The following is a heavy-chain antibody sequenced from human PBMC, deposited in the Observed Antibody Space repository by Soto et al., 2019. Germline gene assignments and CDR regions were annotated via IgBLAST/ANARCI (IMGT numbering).Heavy chain of an antibody. CDR2: IIPMTRRT. V-gene: IGHV1-69*01. CDR1: GGTFNNYG. Sequence: QVQLVQSGAEVKKPGSSVKVSCKASGGTFNNYGMGWVRQAPGQGLEWMGGIIPMTRRTNYAQKFQGRVTVTADASRTTAYMELRGLRSEDTAVYYCASWDYDVLTGYSYDDWGHVTLVTVSS. CDR3: ASWDYDVLTGYSYDD. J-gene: IGHJ4*01. D-gene: IGHD3-9*01.